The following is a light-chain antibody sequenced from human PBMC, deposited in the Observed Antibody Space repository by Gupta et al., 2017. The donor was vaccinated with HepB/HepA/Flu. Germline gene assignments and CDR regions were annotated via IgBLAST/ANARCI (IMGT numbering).Light chain of an antibody. CDR1: GSAVGSYNL. Sequence: QSSLTQPASVAGSNGQSITIPCTGTGSAVGSYNLVSWYQQHPGKVPEFMIYEVNNRPAGVTGRFSGSKSGNTASLTISGLQAEDEDDYYCFSDAGSDTWIFGGGTKLTVL. CDR2: EVN. V-gene: IGLV2-23*02. J-gene: IGLJ2*01. CDR3: FSDAGSDTWI.